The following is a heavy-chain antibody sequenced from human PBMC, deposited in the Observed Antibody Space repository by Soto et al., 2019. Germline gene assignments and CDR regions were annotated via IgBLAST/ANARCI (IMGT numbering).Heavy chain of an antibody. J-gene: IGHJ4*02. V-gene: IGHV1-58*01. D-gene: IGHD3-22*01. CDR2: IVVGSGNT. Sequence: SVKVSCKASGFTFTSSAVQWVRQARGQRLEWIGWIVVGSGNTNYAQKFQERVTITRDMSTSTAYMELSSLRSEGTAVYYCAAAPWYYYDSSGYPDYWGQGTLVTVSS. CDR3: AAAPWYYYDSSGYPDY. CDR1: GFTFTSSA.